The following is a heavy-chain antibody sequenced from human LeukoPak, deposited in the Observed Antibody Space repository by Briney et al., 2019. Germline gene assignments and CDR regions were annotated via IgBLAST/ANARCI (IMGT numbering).Heavy chain of an antibody. D-gene: IGHD6-6*01. CDR3: ARYGPDASSSASFDF. V-gene: IGHV4-4*07. J-gene: IGHJ4*02. CDR2: IFTSGRT. CDR1: GGSLSSYY. Sequence: SETLSLTCTVSGGSLSSYYWSWIRQPAGKGLEWIGRIFTSGRTNYNPSLKSRVTMSVDTSKNQFSLKLNSVTAAVTAVYYCARYGPDASSSASFDFWGQGTLVTVSS.